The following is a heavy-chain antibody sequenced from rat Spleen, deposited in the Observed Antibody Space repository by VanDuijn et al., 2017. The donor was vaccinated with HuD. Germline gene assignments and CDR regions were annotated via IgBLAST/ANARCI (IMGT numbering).Heavy chain of an antibody. V-gene: IGHV5-19*01. CDR3: TTANNGGFSELYYFDY. J-gene: IGHJ2*01. CDR1: GFTFRNYS. Sequence: EVLLVESGGGLVQPGRSLKLSCSASGFTFRNYSMHWIRQAPTKGLEWVASISPSGGSTFYRDSVRGRFTISRNNAKSTLYLQMDSLRSEDTATYYCTTANNGGFSELYYFDYWGQGVMVTVSS. D-gene: IGHD1-11*01. CDR2: ISPSGGST.